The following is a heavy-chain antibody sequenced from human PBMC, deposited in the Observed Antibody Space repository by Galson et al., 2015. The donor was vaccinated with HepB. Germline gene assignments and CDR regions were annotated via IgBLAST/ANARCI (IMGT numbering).Heavy chain of an antibody. CDR1: GGSISSSSYY. V-gene: IGHV4-39*01. Sequence: ETLSLTCTVSGGSISSSSYYWGWIRQPPGKGLEWIGSIYYSGSTYYNPSLKSRVTISVDTSKNQFSLKLSSVTAADTAVYYCARLGYGGIFGVVSPDEAVDYWGQGTLVTVSS. J-gene: IGHJ4*02. CDR3: ARLGYGGIFGVVSPDEAVDY. CDR2: IYYSGST. D-gene: IGHD3-3*01.